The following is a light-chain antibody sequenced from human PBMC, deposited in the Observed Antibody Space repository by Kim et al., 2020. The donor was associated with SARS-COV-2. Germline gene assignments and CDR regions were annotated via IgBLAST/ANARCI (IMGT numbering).Light chain of an antibody. Sequence: DIQMTQSPSAMSASVGDRVTITCRASQDIASYVVWFQQKPGKAPERLIYGATTLQSGVPSRFSASVSGSGTEFTLTISSLQPEDFATYYCLQNNNYVKYTFGQGTKLEI. V-gene: IGKV1-17*03. J-gene: IGKJ2*01. CDR1: QDIASY. CDR3: LQNNNYVKYT. CDR2: GAT.